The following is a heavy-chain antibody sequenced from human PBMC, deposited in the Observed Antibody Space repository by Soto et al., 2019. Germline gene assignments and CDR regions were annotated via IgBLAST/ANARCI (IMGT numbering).Heavy chain of an antibody. CDR3: AREIFGELSPTHSFDI. J-gene: IGHJ3*02. Sequence: PGGSLRLSCAASGFTFSSYSMNWVRQAPGKGLEWVSSISSSSSYIYYADSVKGRFTISRDNAKNSLYLQMNSLRAEDTAVYYCAREIFGELSPTHSFDIPGQGTMGTGS. CDR1: GFTFSSYS. V-gene: IGHV3-21*01. CDR2: ISSSSSYI. D-gene: IGHD3-10*01.